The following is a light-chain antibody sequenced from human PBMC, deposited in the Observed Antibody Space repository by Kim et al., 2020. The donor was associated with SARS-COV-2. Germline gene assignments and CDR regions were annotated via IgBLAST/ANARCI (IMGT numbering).Light chain of an antibody. CDR1: QSVSDNY. CDR2: GAS. Sequence: EIVLTQSPGTLSLSPGERATLSCRASQSVSDNYLAWYQQKPGQAPRLLIYGASSRATGIPDRFSGSGSGTEFTLTISSLQPEDFAVYYCQQYDTSPSCTFGQGTKVDIK. V-gene: IGKV3-20*01. J-gene: IGKJ2*02. CDR3: QQYDTSPSCT.